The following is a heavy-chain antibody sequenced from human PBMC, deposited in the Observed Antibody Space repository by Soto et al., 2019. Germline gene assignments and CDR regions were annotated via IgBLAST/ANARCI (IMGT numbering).Heavy chain of an antibody. Sequence: PSETLSLTCTVSGGSISSYYWSWIRQPAGKGLEWIGRIYTSGSTNYNPSLKSRVTMSVDTSKNQFSLKLSSVTAADTAVYYRARHIVVGRGGYYYYGMDVWGQGTTVTAP. CDR2: IYTSGST. D-gene: IGHD2-21*01. J-gene: IGHJ6*02. CDR3: ARHIVVGRGGYYYYGMDV. CDR1: GGSISSYY. V-gene: IGHV4-4*07.